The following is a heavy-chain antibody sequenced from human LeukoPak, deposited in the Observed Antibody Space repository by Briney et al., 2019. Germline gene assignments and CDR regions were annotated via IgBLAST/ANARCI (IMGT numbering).Heavy chain of an antibody. D-gene: IGHD4-23*01. V-gene: IGHV1-69*06. Sequence: GASVRVSCKASGGTFSSYAISWVRQAPGQGLEWMGGIIPIFGTANYAQKFQGRVTITADKSTSTAYMELSSLRSEDTAVYYCARGYDTVAFDYWGQGTLVTVSS. CDR3: ARGYDTVAFDY. CDR1: GGTFSSYA. J-gene: IGHJ4*02. CDR2: IIPIFGTA.